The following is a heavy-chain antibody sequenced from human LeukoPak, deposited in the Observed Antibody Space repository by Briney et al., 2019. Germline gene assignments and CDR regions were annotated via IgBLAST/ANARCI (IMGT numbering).Heavy chain of an antibody. J-gene: IGHJ4*02. Sequence: GESLKISCKGSGYSFTSYWIGWVRQMPGKGLEWMGIIYPGDSDTRYSPSFQGQVTISADKSISTAHLQWSSLKASDTAMYYCARRVYSATLVSPFDYWGQGTLVTVSS. CDR1: GYSFTSYW. CDR2: IYPGDSDT. D-gene: IGHD5-18*01. V-gene: IGHV5-51*01. CDR3: ARRVYSATLVSPFDY.